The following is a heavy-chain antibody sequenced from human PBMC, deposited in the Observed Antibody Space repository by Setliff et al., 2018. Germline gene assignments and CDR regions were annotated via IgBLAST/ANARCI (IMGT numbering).Heavy chain of an antibody. Sequence: KPSETLSLTCTVSGASIRSGTFYWSWIRLHPGKGLEWIGYISYSGNTYYNPSFEGRLALSVDASMNQFSLRLSSVTAADSAIYYCARDRSALVRGVVHHNYFDPWGQGNKVTVSS. V-gene: IGHV4-31*03. CDR1: GASIRSGTFY. J-gene: IGHJ5*02. CDR3: ARDRSALVRGVVHHNYFDP. D-gene: IGHD3-10*01. CDR2: ISYSGNT.